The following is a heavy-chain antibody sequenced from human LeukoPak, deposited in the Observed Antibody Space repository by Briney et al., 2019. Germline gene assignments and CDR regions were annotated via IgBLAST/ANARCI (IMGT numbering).Heavy chain of an antibody. CDR2: IKQDGTEK. CDR1: GFSLSYYW. V-gene: IGHV3-7*01. J-gene: IGHJ4*02. D-gene: IGHD1-26*01. Sequence: GGSLRLSCATSGFSLSYYWMNWVRQAPRRGLEWVANIKQDGTEKKYLDSVKGRLTISRDNVKNSVYLQMDSLGVEDTAVYYCVRGGRGERPNYWGLGTLVTVSS. CDR3: VRGGRGERPNY.